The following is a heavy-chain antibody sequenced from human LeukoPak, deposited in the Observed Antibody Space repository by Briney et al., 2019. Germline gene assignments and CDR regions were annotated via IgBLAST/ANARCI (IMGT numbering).Heavy chain of an antibody. CDR3: ARDLDDNNGLPPFFQH. J-gene: IGHJ1*01. CDR1: GFIFTDYW. Sequence: TGGSLRLSCAASGFIFTDYWMHWVRQGPGKELVWVARISGDGRGTTYADSVKGRFTISRDNSKNILYLLMNSLRAEDTAAYFCARDLDDNNGLPPFFQHWGQGTLVTVSS. CDR2: ISGDGRGT. D-gene: IGHD1/OR15-1a*01. V-gene: IGHV3-74*01.